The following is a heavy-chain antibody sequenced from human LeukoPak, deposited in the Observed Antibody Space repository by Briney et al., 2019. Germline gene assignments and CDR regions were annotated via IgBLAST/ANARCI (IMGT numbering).Heavy chain of an antibody. CDR3: TRRVVITGTPKAYFDY. V-gene: IGHV4-39*01. CDR1: GGSISSSSYY. J-gene: IGHJ4*02. D-gene: IGHD1-20*01. CDR2: IYYSGST. Sequence: PSETLSLTCTVSGGSISSSSYYWGWIRQPPGKGLEWIGSIYYSGSTYYNPSLKSRVTISVDTSKNQFSLKLSSVTAADTAVYFCTRRVVITGTPKAYFDYRGQGILVTVSS.